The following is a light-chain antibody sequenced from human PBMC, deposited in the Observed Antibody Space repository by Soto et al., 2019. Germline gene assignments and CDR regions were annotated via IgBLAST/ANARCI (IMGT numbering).Light chain of an antibody. J-gene: IGKJ1*01. Sequence: EFVLTQSPATLSLSPGERATLSCRASQTLRNNPLAWYQQKPGQAPRFVIYGTSSRATGIPDRFSGSASGTDFTLTISGLEPEDFALYYCQQFGSSPRTFGRGTEVDI. CDR2: GTS. V-gene: IGKV3-20*01. CDR1: QTLRNNP. CDR3: QQFGSSPRT.